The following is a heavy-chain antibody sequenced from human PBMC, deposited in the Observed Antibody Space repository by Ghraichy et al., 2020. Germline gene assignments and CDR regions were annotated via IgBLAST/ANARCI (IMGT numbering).Heavy chain of an antibody. CDR1: GFTFDDYT. CDR2: ISWDGGST. CDR3: AKDSAGGATPLFDY. V-gene: IGHV3-43*01. J-gene: IGHJ4*02. D-gene: IGHD6-25*01. Sequence: GGSLRLSCAASGFTFDDYTMPWVRHAPGMGLEWVSLISWDGGSTYYADSVKGRFTISRDNSKNSLYLQMNSLRTEDTALYYCAKDSAGGATPLFDYWGQGTLVTVSS.